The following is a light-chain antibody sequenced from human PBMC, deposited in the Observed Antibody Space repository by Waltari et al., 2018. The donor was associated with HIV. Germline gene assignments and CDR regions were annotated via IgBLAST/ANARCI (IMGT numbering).Light chain of an antibody. CDR3: QSYDSSLSGSVV. CDR1: SSNIGAGYD. CDR2: GNS. V-gene: IGLV1-40*01. J-gene: IGLJ2*01. Sequence: QSVLTQPPSLSGAPGQRVTISCTGSSSNIGAGYDVHWYQKHPGTAPKLLIYGNSHRPSGVPDLFSGSKSGTSVSLAITGLQAEDEADYYCQSYDSSLSGSVVFGGGTKLTVL.